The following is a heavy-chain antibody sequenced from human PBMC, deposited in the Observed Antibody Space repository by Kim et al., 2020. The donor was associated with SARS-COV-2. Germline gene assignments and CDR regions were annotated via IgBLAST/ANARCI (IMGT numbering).Heavy chain of an antibody. V-gene: IGHV4-38-2*02. D-gene: IGHD3-10*01. CDR2: IFHGGST. CDR3: ARVVGAGSWGWFDP. CDR1: GFSISSGNY. J-gene: IGHJ5*02. Sequence: SETLSLTCRVSGFSISSGNYWGWIRQPPGKGLEWIGSIFHGGSTYKNPSLKSRVTFSVDTSKNHFSLKMASVTAADTAVYYCARVVGAGSWGWFDPWCQG.